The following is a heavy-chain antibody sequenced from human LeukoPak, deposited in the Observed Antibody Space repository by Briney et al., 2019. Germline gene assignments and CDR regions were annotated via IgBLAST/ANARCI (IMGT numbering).Heavy chain of an antibody. J-gene: IGHJ6*02. D-gene: IGHD2-15*01. Sequence: GASVKVSCKASGYTFTGYYIHWVRQAPGHGLEWMGWINPNSGATNYAQKFQGRVTMTRDTSITTAYMELSRLRSDDTAVYYCARAKDCSGGSCYSYYYSSMDVWGQGTTVTVS. CDR1: GYTFTGYY. CDR2: INPNSGAT. V-gene: IGHV1-2*02. CDR3: ARAKDCSGGSCYSYYYSSMDV.